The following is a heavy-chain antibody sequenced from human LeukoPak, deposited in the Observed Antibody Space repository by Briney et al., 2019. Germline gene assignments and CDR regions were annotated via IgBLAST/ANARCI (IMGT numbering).Heavy chain of an antibody. CDR1: GDSINTGRYY. CDR3: ARRYNWNDDAFDI. D-gene: IGHD1-1*01. CDR2: IHTDGSA. V-gene: IGHV4-61*02. J-gene: IGHJ3*02. Sequence: SQTLSLTCTVSGDSINTGRYYWSWIRLPAGKGLEWIGRIHTDGSANYNPSLKSRVIISVDTSKNQFSLTLSSVTAADAAVYYCARRYNWNDDAFDIWGQGTMVTVSS.